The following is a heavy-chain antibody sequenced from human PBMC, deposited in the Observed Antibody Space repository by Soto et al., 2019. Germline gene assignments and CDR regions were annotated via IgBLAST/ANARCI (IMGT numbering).Heavy chain of an antibody. CDR2: ISYDGTNK. CDR3: AKDVLVVKGASRTAVTGGVGDY. Sequence: GGSLRLSCAASGFTFSNYAMHWVRQAPGKGLEWVAVISYDGTNKYYADSVKGRFTISRDNSKNTVYLQMDSLRTDDAALYYCAKDVLVVKGASRTAVTGGVGDYWGQGALVPVSS. V-gene: IGHV3-30*18. D-gene: IGHD6-19*01. J-gene: IGHJ4*02. CDR1: GFTFSNYA.